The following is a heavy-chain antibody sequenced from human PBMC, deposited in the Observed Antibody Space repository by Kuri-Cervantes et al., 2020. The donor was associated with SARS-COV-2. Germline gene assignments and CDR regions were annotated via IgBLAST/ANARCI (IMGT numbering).Heavy chain of an antibody. V-gene: IGHV4-38-2*01. CDR2: IYHTGRT. CDR1: GSSFSSSYY. J-gene: IGHJ5*02. Sequence: GSLRLSCAVSGSSFSSSYYWGWIRQPPGKGLEWIGSIYHTGRTYYNPSLKSRVTISADASKNHVSLKLNSVTAADTAVYYCVRAVCYDFWSGWSHNWFDPWGHGTLVTVSS. CDR3: VRAVCYDFWSGWSHNWFDP. D-gene: IGHD3-3*01.